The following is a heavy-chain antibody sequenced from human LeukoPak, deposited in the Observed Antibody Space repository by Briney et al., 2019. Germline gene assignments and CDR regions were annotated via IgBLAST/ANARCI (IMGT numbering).Heavy chain of an antibody. CDR3: ARELVKWDEAGPNGDY. Sequence: GGSLRLSCAASGFTFSSHAMNWVRQAPGKGQEWVANIKTDGSNKYYVDSVKGRFTISRDNSKNTLYLQMNSLSAEDTAMYHCARELVKWDEAGPNGDYWGQGTLVTVSS. D-gene: IGHD1-26*01. CDR1: GFTFSSHA. J-gene: IGHJ4*02. V-gene: IGHV3-7*01. CDR2: IKTDGSNK.